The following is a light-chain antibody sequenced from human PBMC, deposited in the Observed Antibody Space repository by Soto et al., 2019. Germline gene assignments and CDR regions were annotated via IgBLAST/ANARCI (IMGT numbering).Light chain of an antibody. CDR2: GAS. Sequence: EIVMTQSPATLSVSPGERATLSCRASQSVSSNLAWYQQKPGQAPRLLIYGASTRATGIPARFSGSGSGTEFTLTISSLQSEDFAVYYCHQYNNWPPYTFGHGTKLEIK. CDR3: HQYNNWPPYT. J-gene: IGKJ2*01. CDR1: QSVSSN. V-gene: IGKV3-15*01.